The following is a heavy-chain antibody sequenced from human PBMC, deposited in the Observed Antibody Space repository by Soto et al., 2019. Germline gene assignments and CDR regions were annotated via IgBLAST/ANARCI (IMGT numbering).Heavy chain of an antibody. CDR2: ISVSGGST. CDR3: AKGSGSSWFSS. CDR1: GFTFSSYA. V-gene: IGHV3-23*01. Sequence: EVQLLESGGGLVQPGGSLRLSCAASGFTFSSYAMSWVHQAPGKGLEWVSAISVSGGSTYYADSVKGRFTISRDNSKNTLYLQMNSLRAEDTAVYYCAKGSGSSWFSSWGQGTLVTVSS. D-gene: IGHD6-13*01. J-gene: IGHJ4*02.